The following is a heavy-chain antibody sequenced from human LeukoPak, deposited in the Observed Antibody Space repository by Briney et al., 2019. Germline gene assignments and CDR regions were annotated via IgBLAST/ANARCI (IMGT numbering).Heavy chain of an antibody. CDR1: GYSISSGYY. J-gene: IGHJ5*02. CDR3: ARLHDYGDYYADH. Sequence: SETLSLTCTVSGYSISSGYYWGWIRQPPGKGLEWIGSIYYGGSTYCSPSLKSRVSISVDTSKNQFSLKLSSVTAADTAVYYCARLHDYGDYYADHWGQGTLVTVSS. V-gene: IGHV4-38-2*02. D-gene: IGHD4-17*01. CDR2: IYYGGST.